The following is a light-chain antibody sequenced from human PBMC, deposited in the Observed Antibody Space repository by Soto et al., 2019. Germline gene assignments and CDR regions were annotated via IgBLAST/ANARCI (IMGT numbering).Light chain of an antibody. J-gene: IGLJ3*02. Sequence: QSVLTQPRSVSGSPGQSVTISCAGTRSDVGAYNWVSWYQQHPGKVPTLIIYDVTRRPSGVPDRFSGSTSGNTASLTFSGLQADDEDDDSCCSYVGSYTKVFGGGTEVTVL. CDR3: CSYVGSYTKV. CDR2: DVT. CDR1: RSDVGAYNW. V-gene: IGLV2-11*01.